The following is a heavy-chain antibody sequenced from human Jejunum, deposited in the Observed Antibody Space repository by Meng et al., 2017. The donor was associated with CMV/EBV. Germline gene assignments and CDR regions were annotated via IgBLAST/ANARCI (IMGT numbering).Heavy chain of an antibody. CDR3: ARGMYFSP. D-gene: IGHD2-8*01. J-gene: IGHJ5*02. V-gene: IGHV3-66*01. Sequence: EGQVVGSGGDLGQPGGSLRLSCAASGFSVSSNYMSWVCQAPGKGLECVSISDPTGYTYYADSVKGRFSISSDSSRNTLYIEMNSLRVEDTAVYYCARGMYFSPWGQGTLVTVSS. CDR1: GFSVSSNY. CDR2: SDPTGYT.